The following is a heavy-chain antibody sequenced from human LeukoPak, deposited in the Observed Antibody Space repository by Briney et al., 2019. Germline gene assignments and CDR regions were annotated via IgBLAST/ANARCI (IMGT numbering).Heavy chain of an antibody. V-gene: IGHV4-59*08. CDR1: VGSISSLY. J-gene: IGHJ3*02. CDR2: VHYSGNT. CDR3: VGAKQWLSFDI. Sequence: SETLSLTCTVSVGSISSLYWSWIRQPPGRGLEWIGYVHYSGNTNNDPSLQSRVTVSVDSSKNQFSLKLSSVTAADTAVYYCVGAKQWLSFDIWGQGTMVTVSS. D-gene: IGHD3-22*01.